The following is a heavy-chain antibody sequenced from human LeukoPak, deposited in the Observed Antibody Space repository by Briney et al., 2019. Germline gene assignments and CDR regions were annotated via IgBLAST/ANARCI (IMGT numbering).Heavy chain of an antibody. D-gene: IGHD1-26*01. V-gene: IGHV3-48*02. CDR1: GFTFSSYS. CDR3: ASSGSYRFDY. Sequence: GGSLRLSCAASGFTFSSYSMNWVRQAPGKGLEWVSHITASSTAMFYADSVKGRFTISRDNAKNSLYLQMNSLRDEDTAVYYCASSGSYRFDYWGQGTLVTVSS. CDR2: ITASSTAM. J-gene: IGHJ4*02.